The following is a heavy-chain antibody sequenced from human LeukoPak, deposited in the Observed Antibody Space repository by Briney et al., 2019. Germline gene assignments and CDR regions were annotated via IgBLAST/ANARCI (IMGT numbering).Heavy chain of an antibody. D-gene: IGHD1-1*01. CDR2: TYYRSKWYN. CDR1: GDSVSTNSAA. CDR3: ARVRSTRPPYYYYGMDV. V-gene: IGHV6-1*01. Sequence: SQTLSLTCAISGDSVSTNSAAWNWIRQSPSRGLEWLGRTYYRSKWYNDYAVSVKSRITIHLDTSKNQFSLQLNSVTPEDTAVYYCARVRSTRPPYYYYGMDVWGQGTTVTVSS. J-gene: IGHJ6*02.